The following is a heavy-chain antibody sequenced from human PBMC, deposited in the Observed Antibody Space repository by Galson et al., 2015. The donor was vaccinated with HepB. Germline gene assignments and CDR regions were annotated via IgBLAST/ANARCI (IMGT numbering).Heavy chain of an antibody. Sequence: SLRFSCAASGFTFSSYAMTWVRQAPGKGLEWVAGISGSGISTYYADSMQGRFTISRDNSNNTLFLQLSSLRVEDTAIYYCAKGGRWELLDYFHFWGQGSLVTVSS. D-gene: IGHD4-23*01. J-gene: IGHJ4*02. CDR1: GFTFSSYA. V-gene: IGHV3-23*01. CDR3: AKGGRWELLDYFHF. CDR2: ISGSGIST.